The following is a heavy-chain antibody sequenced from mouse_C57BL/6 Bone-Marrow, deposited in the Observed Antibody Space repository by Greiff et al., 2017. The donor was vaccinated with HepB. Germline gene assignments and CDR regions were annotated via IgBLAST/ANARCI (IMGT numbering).Heavy chain of an antibody. J-gene: IGHJ1*03. CDR3: TKERYVGEYFDV. CDR2: ISSGGDYT. D-gene: IGHD1-1*01. V-gene: IGHV5-9-1*02. Sequence: EVQVVESGEGLVKPGGSLKLSCAASGFTFSSYAMSWVRQTPGKRLEWVGYISSGGDYTYYADTVKGRFTIARDNARNTLYLQMSSLKSEDTAMYSCTKERYVGEYFDVWGTGTTVTVSS. CDR1: GFTFSSYA.